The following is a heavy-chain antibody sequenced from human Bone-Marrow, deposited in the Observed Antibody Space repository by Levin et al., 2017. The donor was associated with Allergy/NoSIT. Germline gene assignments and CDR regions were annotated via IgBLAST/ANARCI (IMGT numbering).Heavy chain of an antibody. Sequence: AGGSLRLSCAASGIVFRNTWMNWVRQAPVKGLEWVGRIKTKSDGLTTDYAAPVKGRFTFSRDDSKNTLYLQMNSLKTEDTAVYYCTALYCSGGGCYFDYWGQGTLVTVSS. V-gene: IGHV3-15*01. D-gene: IGHD2-15*01. CDR2: IKTKSDGLTT. J-gene: IGHJ4*02. CDR1: GIVFRNTW. CDR3: TALYCSGGGCYFDY.